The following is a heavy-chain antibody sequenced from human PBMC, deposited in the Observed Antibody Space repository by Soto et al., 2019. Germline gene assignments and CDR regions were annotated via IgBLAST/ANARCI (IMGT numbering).Heavy chain of an antibody. Sequence: SETLSLTCAVYGDSFSDSYWNWIRQPPGKGLERIGEIDHGGRTRYNPSLKSRVTISVDASKNQFSLSLSSVTAADTAVYFCALWGYCTNAVCNWFDPWGQGTLVTVSS. CDR1: GDSFSDSY. V-gene: IGHV4-34*01. CDR3: ALWGYCTNAVCNWFDP. D-gene: IGHD2-8*01. CDR2: IDHGGRT. J-gene: IGHJ5*02.